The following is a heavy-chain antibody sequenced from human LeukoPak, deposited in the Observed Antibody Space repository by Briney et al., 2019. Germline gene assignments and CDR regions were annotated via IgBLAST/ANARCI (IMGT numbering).Heavy chain of an antibody. Sequence: PGGSLRLSCAASGFTFSSYGMHWVRQAPGKGLEWVAVISYDGSNKYYADSVKGRFTISRDNSKNTLYLQMNSLRAEDTAVYYCARGVLEAASENWFDPWGQGTLVTVSS. CDR3: ARGVLEAASENWFDP. D-gene: IGHD2-15*01. J-gene: IGHJ5*02. V-gene: IGHV3-30*03. CDR2: ISYDGSNK. CDR1: GFTFSSYG.